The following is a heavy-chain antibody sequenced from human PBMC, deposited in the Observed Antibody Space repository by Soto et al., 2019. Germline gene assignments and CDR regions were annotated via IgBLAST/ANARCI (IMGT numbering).Heavy chain of an antibody. CDR1: GFTFSDYG. J-gene: IGHJ4*02. CDR3: AKDKSRSWCLDY. CDR2: ILYDGST. V-gene: IGHV3-30*18. Sequence: GGSLRLSCAAPGFTFSDYGMHWVRQAPGKGLEWVGVILYDGSTYYADSVKGRFTISRDNSKNTVYLQMSSLRAEDTAVYYCAKDKSRSWCLDYWGQGTPVTVSS. D-gene: IGHD6-13*01.